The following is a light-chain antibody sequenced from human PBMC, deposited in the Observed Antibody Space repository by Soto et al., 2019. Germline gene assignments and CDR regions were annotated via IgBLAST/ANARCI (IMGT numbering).Light chain of an antibody. J-gene: IGKJ1*01. CDR2: KAS. CDR3: QQYNDYSWT. V-gene: IGKV1-5*03. CDR1: QSISAW. Sequence: EMQMTQSPSTLSASVGDRVSINCRASQSISAWLAWYQQKPGKTPRLLIYKASTLEIGVPSRFSGSGSGTEFTLTISNLQPDDVAIYYCQQYNDYSWTFGQGTKVDIK.